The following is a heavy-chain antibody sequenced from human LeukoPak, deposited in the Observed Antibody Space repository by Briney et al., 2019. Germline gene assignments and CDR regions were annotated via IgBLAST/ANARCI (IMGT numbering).Heavy chain of an antibody. V-gene: IGHV3-48*01. CDR1: GFTFNNDP. CDR3: ARDQNWVFDY. D-gene: IGHD7-27*01. CDR2: IRSDTKTI. J-gene: IGHJ4*02. Sequence: GGSLRLSCAASGFTFNNDPMNWDRQAPGKGLEWVAHIRSDTKTIVYADSVKGRFIISRDNAKNSLSLQMNSLRVEDTAVYYCARDQNWVFDYWGQGTLVTVSS.